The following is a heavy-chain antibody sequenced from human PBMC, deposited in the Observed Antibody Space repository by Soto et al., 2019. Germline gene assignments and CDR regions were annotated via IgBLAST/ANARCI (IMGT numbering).Heavy chain of an antibody. V-gene: IGHV4-34*01. CDR2: INHSGST. J-gene: IGHJ4*02. Sequence: QVQLQQWGAGLLKPSETLSLTCAVYGGSFSGYYWSWIRQPPGKRLEWIVEINHSGSTNYNPALKSRVTISVDTSKHQFSLKLRSVTTADTAVYYCARALIAAAGTTIDYWGQGTLVTVSS. D-gene: IGHD6-13*01. CDR1: GGSFSGYY. CDR3: ARALIAAAGTTIDY.